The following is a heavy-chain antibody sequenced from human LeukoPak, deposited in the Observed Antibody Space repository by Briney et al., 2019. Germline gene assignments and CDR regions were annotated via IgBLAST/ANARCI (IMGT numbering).Heavy chain of an antibody. V-gene: IGHV1-8*01. CDR1: GYTFTSYD. CDR2: MNPNGGNT. J-gene: IGHJ4*02. Sequence: ASVKVSCKAFGYTFTSYDINWVRQATGQGLEWMGWMNPNGGNTGYAQKFQGRVTMTRNTSISTAYMELSSLRSEDTAVYYCALILTGYSRFDYWGQGTLVTVSS. CDR3: ALILTGYSRFDY. D-gene: IGHD3-9*01.